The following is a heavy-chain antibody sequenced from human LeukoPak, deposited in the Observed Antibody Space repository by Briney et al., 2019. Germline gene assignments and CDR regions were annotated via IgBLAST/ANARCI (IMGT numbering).Heavy chain of an antibody. Sequence: SETLSLTCTVSGSSISSYYWSWIRQPPGKGLEWIGYIYYSGSTNYNPSLKSRVTISVDTSKNQFSLKLSSVTAADTAVYYRARDAVGSDSSPPDYWGQGTLVTVSS. CDR3: ARDAVGSDSSPPDY. CDR1: GSSISSYY. D-gene: IGHD6-13*01. J-gene: IGHJ4*02. V-gene: IGHV4-59*01. CDR2: IYYSGST.